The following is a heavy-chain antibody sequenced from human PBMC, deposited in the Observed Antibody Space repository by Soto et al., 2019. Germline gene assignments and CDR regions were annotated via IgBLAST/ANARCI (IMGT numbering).Heavy chain of an antibody. CDR3: ARRGSGSSALNYYYYYGMDV. V-gene: IGHV1-69*13. CDR2: IIPIFGTA. CDR1: GGTFSSYA. J-gene: IGHJ6*02. Sequence: ASVKVSCKASGGTFSSYAISWVRQAPGQGLEWMGGIIPIFGTANYAQKFQGRVTITADESTSTAYMELSSLRSEDTAVYYCARRGSGSSALNYYYYYGMDVWGQGTTVTVSS. D-gene: IGHD3-10*01.